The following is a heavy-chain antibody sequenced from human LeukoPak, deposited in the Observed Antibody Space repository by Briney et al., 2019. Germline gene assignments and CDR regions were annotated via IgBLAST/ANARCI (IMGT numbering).Heavy chain of an antibody. Sequence: PSETLSLTCTVSGGSISSYYWGWIRQPPGKGLEWIGSIYYSGSTYYNPSLKSRVTISVDTSKNQFSLKLSSVTAADTAVYYCARHEEGGSSSSAIDYWGQGTLVTVSS. CDR3: ARHEEGGSSSSAIDY. V-gene: IGHV4-39*01. CDR1: GGSISSYY. CDR2: IYYSGST. D-gene: IGHD6-6*01. J-gene: IGHJ4*02.